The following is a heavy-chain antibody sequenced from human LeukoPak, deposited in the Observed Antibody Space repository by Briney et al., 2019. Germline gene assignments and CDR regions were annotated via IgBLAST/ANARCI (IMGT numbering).Heavy chain of an antibody. J-gene: IGHJ6*03. D-gene: IGHD3-16*01. CDR1: GGSISSGSYY. Sequence: SQTLSLTCTVSGGSISSGSYYWSWIRQPAGKGLEWIGRIYTSGSTNYNPSLKSRVTISVDTSKNRFSLKLSSVTAADTAVYYCARETSQKGAHYMDVWGKGTTVTISS. CDR2: IYTSGST. CDR3: ARETSQKGAHYMDV. V-gene: IGHV4-61*02.